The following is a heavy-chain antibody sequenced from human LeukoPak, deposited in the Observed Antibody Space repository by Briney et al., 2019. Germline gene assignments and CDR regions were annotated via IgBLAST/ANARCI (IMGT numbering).Heavy chain of an antibody. D-gene: IGHD3-3*01. Sequence: SVKVSCKASGYTFTSYYMHWVRQAPGQGLEWMGRIIPILGIANYAQKLQGRVTITADKSTSTAYMELSSLRSEDTAVYYCARVAGEYYDFWSGYPGGGYNWFDPWGQGTLVTVSS. V-gene: IGHV1-69*04. J-gene: IGHJ5*02. CDR1: GYTFTSYY. CDR3: ARVAGEYYDFWSGYPGGGYNWFDP. CDR2: IIPILGIA.